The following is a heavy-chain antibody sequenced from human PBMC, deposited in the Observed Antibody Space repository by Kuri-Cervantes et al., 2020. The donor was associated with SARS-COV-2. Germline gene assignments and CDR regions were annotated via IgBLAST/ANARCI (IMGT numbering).Heavy chain of an antibody. Sequence: SVKVSCKASGGTFSSYAVSWVRQAPGQGLEWMGGIIPILGTPNYAQKFQGRVTITADESTSTAFMELSSLRSDDTAVYYCARGLGFVRYYYDSSGYYSRAAVDAFDIWGQGTMVTVSS. V-gene: IGHV1-69*13. CDR2: IIPILGTP. CDR3: ARGLGFVRYYYDSSGYYSRAAVDAFDI. D-gene: IGHD3-22*01. J-gene: IGHJ3*02. CDR1: GGTFSSYA.